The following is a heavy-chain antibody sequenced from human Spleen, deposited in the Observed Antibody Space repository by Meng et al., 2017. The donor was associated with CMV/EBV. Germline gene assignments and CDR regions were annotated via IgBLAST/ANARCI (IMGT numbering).Heavy chain of an antibody. CDR1: GFTFSSHW. J-gene: IGHJ6*02. V-gene: IGHV3-74*01. D-gene: IGHD3-3*01. CDR2: IDSDGSII. Sequence: GGSLKISCAASGFTFSSHWMHWVRQAPGKGLVWVSHIDSDGSIISYADSVKGRFIISRDNAKNTLFLQMNSLRAEDTAVYFCARDWGYYDFWSAYHYGMDVWGQGTTVTVSS. CDR3: ARDWGYYDFWSAYHYGMDV.